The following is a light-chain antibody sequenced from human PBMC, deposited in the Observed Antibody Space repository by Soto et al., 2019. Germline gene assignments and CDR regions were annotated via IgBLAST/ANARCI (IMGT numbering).Light chain of an antibody. CDR3: MEGTPGSRS. V-gene: IGKV2-30*02. CDR1: ESLVHDDGNTY. CDR2: KVS. Sequence: DVVMTPSPLSLPVTLGQPASISCRSSESLVHDDGNTYLTWFQQRPGQSPRRLIYKVSNRGSGVSDRFRGSGSGSNFTLKISRVEAEDPVVYYCMEGTPGSRSFGQGTKGEIK. J-gene: IGKJ1*01.